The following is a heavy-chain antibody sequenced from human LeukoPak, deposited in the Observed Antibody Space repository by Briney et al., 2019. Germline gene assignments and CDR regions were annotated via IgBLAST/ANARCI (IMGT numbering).Heavy chain of an antibody. V-gene: IGHV1-18*01. J-gene: IGHJ4*02. CDR3: ARDRPAAGPTHFDY. CDR1: GYTFTSYG. Sequence: EASVTVSFKASGYTFTSYGISWVRQAPGQGLEWMGWISAYNGNTNYAQKLQGRVTMTADTSTSTAYMELRSLRSDDTAVYYCARDRPAAGPTHFDYWGQGTLVTVSS. CDR2: ISAYNGNT. D-gene: IGHD6-13*01.